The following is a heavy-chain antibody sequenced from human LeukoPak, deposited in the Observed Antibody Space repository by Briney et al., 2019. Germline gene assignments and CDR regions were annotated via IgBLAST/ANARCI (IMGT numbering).Heavy chain of an antibody. V-gene: IGHV1-2*02. D-gene: IGHD3-3*01. CDR1: GYTFTGYY. CDR2: INPNSGGT. Sequence: ASVKVSCKASGYTFTGYYMHWVRQAPGQGLEWMGWINPNSGGTNYAQKFQGRVTMTRDTSISTAYMELSRLRSDDTAVYYCAREAGFWSGYYIGGSDYWGQGTLVTVSS. J-gene: IGHJ4*02. CDR3: AREAGFWSGYYIGGSDY.